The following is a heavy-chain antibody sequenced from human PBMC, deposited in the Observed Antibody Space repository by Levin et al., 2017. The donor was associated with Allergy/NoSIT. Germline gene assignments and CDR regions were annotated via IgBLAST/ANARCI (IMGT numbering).Heavy chain of an antibody. J-gene: IGHJ6*02. CDR2: INPSGGST. CDR1: GYTFTSYY. CDR3: ARDHPALRWGKQDYYYYGMDV. D-gene: IGHD2-8*02. V-gene: IGHV1-46*01. Sequence: ASVKVSCKASGYTFTSYYMHWVRQAPGQGLEWMGIINPSGGSTSYAQKFQGRVTMTRDTSTSTVYMELSSLRSEDTAVYYCARDHPALRWGKQDYYYYGMDVWGQGTTVTVSS.